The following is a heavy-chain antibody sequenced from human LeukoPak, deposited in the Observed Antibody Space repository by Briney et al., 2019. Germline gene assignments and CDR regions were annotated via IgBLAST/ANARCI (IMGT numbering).Heavy chain of an antibody. Sequence: GASVTVSCKASGGTFSSYAISWVRQAPGQGLEWMGGIIPIFGTANYAQKFQGRVTITADESTGTAYMELSSLRSEDTAVYYCARDYDYGDAIWGQGTLVTVSS. CDR3: ARDYDYGDAI. V-gene: IGHV1-69*13. J-gene: IGHJ4*02. D-gene: IGHD4-17*01. CDR2: IIPIFGTA. CDR1: GGTFSSYA.